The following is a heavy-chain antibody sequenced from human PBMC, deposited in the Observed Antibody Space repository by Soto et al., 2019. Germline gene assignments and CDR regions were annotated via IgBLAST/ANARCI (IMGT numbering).Heavy chain of an antibody. CDR3: ARFYGNSFDV. CDR2: IYYDGMT. D-gene: IGHD3-10*01. Sequence: KSSGTLSLTCSVSGGSITTSSYNWDWIRQPPGKGLEWIGTIYYDGMTSYNPSLRSPVTISVDTSKNHFALKVNSVNAADTAVYYCARFYGNSFDVWGRGPVVPVSS. V-gene: IGHV4-39*02. J-gene: IGHJ3*01. CDR1: GGSITTSSYN.